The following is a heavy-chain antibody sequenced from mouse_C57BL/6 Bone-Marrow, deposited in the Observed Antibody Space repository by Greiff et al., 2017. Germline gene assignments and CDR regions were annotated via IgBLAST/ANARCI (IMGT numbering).Heavy chain of an antibody. Sequence: VQLQQSGAELVRPGASVKLSCTASGFNIKDDYMHWVKQRPEQGLEWIGWIDPENGDTEYASKFQGKATITADTSSNTAYLQLSSLTSEDTAVYYCTNSRITTVVANYAMDYWGQGTSVTVSS. V-gene: IGHV14-4*01. CDR3: TNSRITTVVANYAMDY. D-gene: IGHD1-1*01. CDR2: IDPENGDT. J-gene: IGHJ4*01. CDR1: GFNIKDDY.